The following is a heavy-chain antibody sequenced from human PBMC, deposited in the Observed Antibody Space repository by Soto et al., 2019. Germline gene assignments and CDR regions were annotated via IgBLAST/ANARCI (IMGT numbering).Heavy chain of an antibody. V-gene: IGHV3-23*01. J-gene: IGHJ4*02. CDR3: AKDLRTGVAPTDFDY. Sequence: GGSLRLSCAASGFSFSTYTMSWVRQAPGKGLEWVSGISSSGGNTYYSDSVKGRLTISRDNSKDTLFLQMNRLGAEDTALYFCAKDLRTGVAPTDFDYWGQGNLVTVSS. D-gene: IGHD3-3*01. CDR2: ISSSGGNT. CDR1: GFSFSTYT.